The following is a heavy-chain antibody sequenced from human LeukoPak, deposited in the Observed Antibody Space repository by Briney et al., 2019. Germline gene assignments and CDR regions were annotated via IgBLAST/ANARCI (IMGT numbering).Heavy chain of an antibody. D-gene: IGHD3-3*01. CDR3: ATGGKYYDFWSGLVFDY. Sequence: SQTLSLTCTVSGGSISSGDYYWSWIRQPPGKGLEWIGYIYYSGSTYYNPSLKSRVTISVDTSKNQFPLKLSSVTAADTAVYYCATGGKYYDFWSGLVFDYWGQGTLVTVSS. CDR2: IYYSGST. CDR1: GGSISSGDYY. V-gene: IGHV4-30-4*01. J-gene: IGHJ4*02.